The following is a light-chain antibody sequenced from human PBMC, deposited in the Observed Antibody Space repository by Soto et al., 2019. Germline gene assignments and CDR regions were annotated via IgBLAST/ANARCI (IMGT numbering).Light chain of an antibody. V-gene: IGLV2-14*01. Sequence: QSALTQSASVSGSPGQSITISCTGTSSDVGGYNYVSWYQQHPGKAPKLMIYEVSSRPSGVSNRFSGSKSGNTASLTISGLQAEDEADYYCSLYTSSSTLYVFGTGTKLTVL. CDR1: SSDVGGYNY. J-gene: IGLJ1*01. CDR3: SLYTSSSTLYV. CDR2: EVS.